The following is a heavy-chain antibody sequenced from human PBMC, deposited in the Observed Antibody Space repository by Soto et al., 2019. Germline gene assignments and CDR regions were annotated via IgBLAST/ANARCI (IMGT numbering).Heavy chain of an antibody. D-gene: IGHD3-3*01. V-gene: IGHV1-2*04. CDR2: INPNSGGT. Sequence: ASVKVSCKASGYTFTGYYMHWVRQAPGQGLEWMGWINPNSGGTNYAQKFQGWVTMTRDTSISTAYMELSRLRSDDTAVYYCARVDFWSGYYSFVYWGQGTLVTVS. CDR3: ARVDFWSGYYSFVY. J-gene: IGHJ4*02. CDR1: GYTFTGYY.